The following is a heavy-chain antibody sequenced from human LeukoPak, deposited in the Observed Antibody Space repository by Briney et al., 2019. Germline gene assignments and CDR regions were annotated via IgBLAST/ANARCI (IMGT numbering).Heavy chain of an antibody. J-gene: IGHJ6*03. Sequence: SETLSLTCTVSGGSISSYYWSWIRQPPGKGLEWIGYIYTSGSTNYNPSLKSRVTISVDTSKHQFSLKLSSVTAAATAVYYCASHFRAPDYDFWSGYSPVYYYYMDVWGKGTTVTVSS. CDR2: IYTSGST. D-gene: IGHD3-3*01. CDR1: GGSISSYY. V-gene: IGHV4-4*09. CDR3: ASHFRAPDYDFWSGYSPVYYYYMDV.